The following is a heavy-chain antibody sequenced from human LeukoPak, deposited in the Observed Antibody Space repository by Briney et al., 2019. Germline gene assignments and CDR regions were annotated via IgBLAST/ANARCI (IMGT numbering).Heavy chain of an antibody. J-gene: IGHJ4*02. CDR2: ISSSGSTI. Sequence: PGGSLRLSCAASGFTFSSYEMNWVRQAPGKGLEWVSYISSSGSTIYYADSVKGRFTISRDNAKNSLYLQMNSLRAEDTAVYYCAKEYYDFWSADWALFDYWGQGTLVTVSS. CDR1: GFTFSSYE. V-gene: IGHV3-48*03. CDR3: AKEYYDFWSADWALFDY. D-gene: IGHD3-3*01.